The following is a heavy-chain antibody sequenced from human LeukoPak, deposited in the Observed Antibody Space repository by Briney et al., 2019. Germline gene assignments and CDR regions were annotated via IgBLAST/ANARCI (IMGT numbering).Heavy chain of an antibody. CDR3: ARDPREYSSSWYVGGYFDY. J-gene: IGHJ4*02. V-gene: IGHV3-30-3*01. D-gene: IGHD6-13*01. Sequence: GRSLRLSCAASGFTFSSYAMHWVRQAPGKGLEWVAVISYDGSNKYYADSVKGRFTISRDNSKNTLYLQMNSLRAEDTAVYYRARDPREYSSSWYVGGYFDYWGQGTLVTVSS. CDR2: ISYDGSNK. CDR1: GFTFSSYA.